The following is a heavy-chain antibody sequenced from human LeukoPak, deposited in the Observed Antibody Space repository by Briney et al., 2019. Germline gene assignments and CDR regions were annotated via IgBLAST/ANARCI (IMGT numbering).Heavy chain of an antibody. J-gene: IGHJ5*01. CDR3: ISGCSGGDS. CDR2: INPSCGST. V-gene: IGHV1-46*01. D-gene: IGHD6-19*01. Sequence: ASVKVSCKASGYTFTSYYMHWVRLPPGQGLEWMGIINPSCGSTSYAQKFQGRVTMTRDTSTSTVYLELSTLRSVDTAVYYCISGCSGGDSWGQGTLVTVSS. CDR1: GYTFTSYY.